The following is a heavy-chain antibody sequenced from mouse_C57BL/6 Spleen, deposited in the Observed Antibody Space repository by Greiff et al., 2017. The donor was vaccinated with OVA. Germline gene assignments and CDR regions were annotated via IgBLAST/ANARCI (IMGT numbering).Heavy chain of an antibody. Sequence: DVQLQESGPGLVKPSQSLSLTCSVTGYSITSGYYWNWIRQFPGNKLEWMGYISYDGSNNYNPSLKNRISITRDTSKNQFFLKLNSVTTEDTATYYCARISLITTVFDYWGQGTTLTVSS. V-gene: IGHV3-6*01. CDR2: ISYDGSN. D-gene: IGHD1-2*01. J-gene: IGHJ2*01. CDR3: ARISLITTVFDY. CDR1: GYSITSGYY.